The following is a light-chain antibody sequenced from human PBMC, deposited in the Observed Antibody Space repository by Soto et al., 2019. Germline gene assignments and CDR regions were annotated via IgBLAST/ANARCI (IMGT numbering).Light chain of an antibody. V-gene: IGKV1-39*01. CDR3: QQTYSVPLT. CDR1: QSIRSS. CDR2: AAS. J-gene: IGKJ4*01. Sequence: DIQMTQSPSSLSASVGDRITITCRASQSIRSSLSWYQQKVGKAPKLLIYAASTLQGGVPSRFSGSGSGTDFTLTISSLQPEDFAAYHCQQTYSVPLTFGGGTKVDIK.